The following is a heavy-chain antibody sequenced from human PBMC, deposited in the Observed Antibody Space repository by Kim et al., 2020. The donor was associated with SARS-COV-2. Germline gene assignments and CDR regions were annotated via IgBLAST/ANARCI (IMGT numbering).Heavy chain of an antibody. CDR3: ASDTLEVMYYFDY. D-gene: IGHD3-16*01. V-gene: IGHV4-39*01. CDR2: IYYSGST. J-gene: IGHJ4*02. Sequence: SETLSLTCTVSGGSISSSSYYWGWIRQPPGKGLEWIGSIYYSGSTYYNPSLKSRVTISVDTSKNQFSLKLSSVTAADTAVYYCASDTLEVMYYFDYWGQGTLVTVSS. CDR1: GGSISSSSYY.